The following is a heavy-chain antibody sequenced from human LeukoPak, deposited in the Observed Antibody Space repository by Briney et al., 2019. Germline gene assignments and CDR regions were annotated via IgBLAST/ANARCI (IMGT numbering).Heavy chain of an antibody. Sequence: SETLSLTCTVSGGSISSSSYYWGWIRQPPGKGLEWIGSIYYSGSTYYNPSLKSRVTISVDTSKNQFSLKLSSVTAADTAVYYCARHRVLLRGAFDIWGQGTMVTVSS. CDR2: IYYSGST. J-gene: IGHJ3*02. V-gene: IGHV4-39*01. CDR3: ARHRVLLRGAFDI. CDR1: GGSISSSSYY.